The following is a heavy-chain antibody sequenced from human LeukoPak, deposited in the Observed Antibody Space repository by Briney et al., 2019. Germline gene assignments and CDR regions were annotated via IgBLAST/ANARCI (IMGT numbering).Heavy chain of an antibody. CDR1: GXXXTGYY. V-gene: IGHV1-2*06. CDR2: INPNSGGT. J-gene: IGHJ4*02. Sequence: ASVKVSXKXSGXXXTGYYMHWARQAPGQGLEWMGRINPNSGGTNYAQKFQGRVTMTRDTSISTAYMELSRLRSDDTAVYYCARVARPGGYDYWGQGTLVTVSS. D-gene: IGHD6-6*01. CDR3: ARVARPGGYDY.